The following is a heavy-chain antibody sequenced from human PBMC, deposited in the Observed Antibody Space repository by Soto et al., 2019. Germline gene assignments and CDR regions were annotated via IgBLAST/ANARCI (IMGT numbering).Heavy chain of an antibody. CDR2: IYWNDDK. D-gene: IGHD6-19*01. J-gene: IGHJ5*02. V-gene: IGHV2-5*01. CDR3: AKSGSSGWYGWFDP. Sequence: SGPTLVHPTQTLTLTCIFSGFSLRTSGVGVGWIRQPPGKALEWLGFIYWNDDKRYSPSLKSRLTITKDTSKNQVVLTMTNMDPVDTATYYCAKSGSSGWYGWFDPWGQGTLVTVSS. CDR1: GFSLRTSGVG.